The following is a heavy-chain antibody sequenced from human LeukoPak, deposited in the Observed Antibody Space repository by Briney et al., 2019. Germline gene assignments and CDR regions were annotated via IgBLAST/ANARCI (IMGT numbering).Heavy chain of an antibody. J-gene: IGHJ4*02. CDR2: VHYSGSS. CDR1: GGSISRNNYY. V-gene: IGHV4-39*07. CDR3: ARRPRTTETPIDY. D-gene: IGHD4-17*01. Sequence: PSETLSLTCTVSGGSISRNNYYLGWFRQPPGKRLERIGSVHYSGSSYYHPSLKSRLTISVDTSKNQFSLKLSSVTAADTAVYYCARRPRTTETPIDYWGQGTLVTVSS.